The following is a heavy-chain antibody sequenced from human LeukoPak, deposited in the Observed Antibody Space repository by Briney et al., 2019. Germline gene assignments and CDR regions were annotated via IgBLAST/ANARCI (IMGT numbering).Heavy chain of an antibody. V-gene: IGHV3-48*02. CDR2: ISVSGGVR. J-gene: IGHJ4*02. D-gene: IGHD1-1*01. CDR1: GYPFSSYS. CDR3: ARDRGYFDEQLDY. Sequence: GGSLRLSCVASGYPFSSYSMNWIRQAQGKGQEWVSYISVSGGVRSYADSVKGRFTIYRDDARNSLYLQMNSLKDEDTAVYYCARDRGYFDEQLDYWGQGPLVTVSS.